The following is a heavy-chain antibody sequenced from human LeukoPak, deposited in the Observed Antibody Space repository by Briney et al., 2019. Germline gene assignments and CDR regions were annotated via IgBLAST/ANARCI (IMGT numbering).Heavy chain of an antibody. J-gene: IGHJ4*02. D-gene: IGHD1-1*01. Sequence: SETLSLTCTGSGVSISSGSYYWSWIRQPAGKGLEWIGRIYTSGSTNYDHSLKSRVTISVDTSKNQFSLKLSSVTAADTAVYYCARDGSTQFDYWGQGTLVTVSS. V-gene: IGHV4-61*02. CDR2: IYTSGST. CDR3: ARDGSTQFDY. CDR1: GVSISSGSYY.